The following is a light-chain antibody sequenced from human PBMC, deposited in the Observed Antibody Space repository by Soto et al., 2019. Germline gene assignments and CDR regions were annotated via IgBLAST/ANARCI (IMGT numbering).Light chain of an antibody. CDR3: SSYAGSNNYV. V-gene: IGLV2-8*01. Sequence: QSVLTQPPSASGSPGQSVTISCTGTSGDVGGYNYVSWYQQHPGKAPKLMIFEVSERPSGVPDRFSASKSGNTASLTVSGPQAEDEAEYYCSSYAGSNNYVFGTGTKVTVL. J-gene: IGLJ1*01. CDR1: SGDVGGYNY. CDR2: EVS.